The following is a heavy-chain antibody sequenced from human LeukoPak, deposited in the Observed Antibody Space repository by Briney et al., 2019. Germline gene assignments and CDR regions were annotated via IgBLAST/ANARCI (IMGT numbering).Heavy chain of an antibody. J-gene: IGHJ4*02. D-gene: IGHD3-22*01. CDR1: GYTFTGYY. Sequence: EASVKVSCKASGYTFTGYYMHWVRQAPGQGLEWMGGIIPIFGTTNYAQKFQGRVTITADKSTSTAYMELSSLRSEDTAVYYCARGLPGYYDSSGYYFDYWGQGTLVTVSS. CDR3: ARGLPGYYDSSGYYFDY. CDR2: IIPIFGTT. V-gene: IGHV1-69*06.